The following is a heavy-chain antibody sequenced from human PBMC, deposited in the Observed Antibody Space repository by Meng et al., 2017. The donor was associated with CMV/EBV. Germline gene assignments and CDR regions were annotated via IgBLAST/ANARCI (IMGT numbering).Heavy chain of an antibody. V-gene: IGHV1-18*01. CDR3: ARVGPRSSSSRGYFDY. D-gene: IGHD6-13*01. CDR2: ISVYNGNT. Sequence: ASVKVSCKASGYTFTSYGISWVRQAPGQGLEWMGWISVYNGNTNYAQKFQGRVTMTTDTSTRTAYMELRSLGSDDTAVYYCARVGPRSSSSRGYFDYWGQGTLVTVSS. J-gene: IGHJ4*02. CDR1: GYTFTSYG.